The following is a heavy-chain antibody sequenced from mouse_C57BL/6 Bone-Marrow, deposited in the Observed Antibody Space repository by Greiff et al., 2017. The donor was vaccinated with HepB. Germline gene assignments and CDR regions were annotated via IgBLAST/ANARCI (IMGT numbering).Heavy chain of an antibody. CDR3: ARALYYGSWYFDV. D-gene: IGHD1-1*01. V-gene: IGHV5-4*01. CDR2: ISDGGSYT. J-gene: IGHJ1*03. Sequence: EVQGVESGGGLVKPGGSLKLSCAASGFTFSSYAMSWVRQTPEKRLEWVATISDGGSYTYYPDNVKGRFTISRDNAKNNLYLQMSHLKSEDTAMYYCARALYYGSWYFDVWGTGTTVTVSS. CDR1: GFTFSSYA.